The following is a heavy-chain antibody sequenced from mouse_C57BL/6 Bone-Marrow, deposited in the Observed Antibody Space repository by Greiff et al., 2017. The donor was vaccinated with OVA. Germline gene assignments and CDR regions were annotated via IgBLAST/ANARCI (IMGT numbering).Heavy chain of an antibody. J-gene: IGHJ2*01. Sequence: VQGVESGPELVKPGASVKISCKASGYTFTDYYINWVKQRPGQGLEWIGWIFPGSGSTYYNEKFKGKATLTVDKSSSTAYMLLSSLTSEDSAVYFGAREDIYDGSPYYFDYWGQGTTLTVSS. CDR2: IFPGSGST. CDR1: GYTFTDYY. V-gene: IGHV1-75*01. CDR3: AREDIYDGSPYYFDY. D-gene: IGHD2-3*01.